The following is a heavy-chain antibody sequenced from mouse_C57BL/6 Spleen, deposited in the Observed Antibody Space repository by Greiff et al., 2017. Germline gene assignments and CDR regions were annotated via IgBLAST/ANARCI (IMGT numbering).Heavy chain of an antibody. CDR1: GYTFTSYW. CDR2: INPSDSET. Sequence: QVQLQQPGAELVRPGSSVKLSCKASGYTFTSYWMHWVKPRPIQGLEWIGNINPSDSETHSNQKFKDKATLTADKSSSTAYMQLSSLTSEDSAVYFGAISSGNSSPGLAYWGQETLVTVSA. D-gene: IGHD1-1*01. V-gene: IGHV1-52*01. J-gene: IGHJ3*01. CDR3: AISSGNSSPGLAY.